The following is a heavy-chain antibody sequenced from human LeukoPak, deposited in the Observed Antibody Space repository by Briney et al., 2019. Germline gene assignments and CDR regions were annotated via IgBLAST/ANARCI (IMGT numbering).Heavy chain of an antibody. V-gene: IGHV4-59*01. CDR2: IYYSGST. J-gene: IGHJ4*02. CDR3: ARAEYTAFRGVPYIFHY. Sequence: SETLSLTCTVSGGSISSYYWSWIRQPPGKGLEWIGYIYYSGSTNYNPSLKSRVTISVDTSKNQFSLKLSSVTAADTAVYYCARAEYTAFRGVPYIFHYWGQGTLVTVSS. D-gene: IGHD3-16*01. CDR1: GGSISSYY.